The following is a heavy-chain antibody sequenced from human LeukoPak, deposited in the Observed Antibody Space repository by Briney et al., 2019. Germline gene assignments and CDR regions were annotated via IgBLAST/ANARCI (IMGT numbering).Heavy chain of an antibody. CDR3: ARERAVAGLFDY. CDR2: IYSGGRT. CDR1: GFSISSKY. D-gene: IGHD6-19*01. V-gene: IGHV3-66*01. J-gene: IGHJ4*02. Sequence: GGSLRLSCAASGFSISSKYMSWVRQAPGKGLEWISVIYSGGRTYYADSVKGRFTISRDNSKNTLYLQMNSLRSEDTAVYYCARERAVAGLFDYWGQGTPVTVSS.